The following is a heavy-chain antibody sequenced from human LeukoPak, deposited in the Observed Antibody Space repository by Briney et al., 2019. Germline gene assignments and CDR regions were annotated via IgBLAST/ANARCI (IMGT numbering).Heavy chain of an antibody. CDR2: ISYDGSNK. D-gene: IGHD2-2*01. CDR3: ASAPGFDY. V-gene: IGHV3-30*03. Sequence: GRSLRLSCAASGFTFSSYGMHWVRQAPGKGLEWVAVISYDGSNKYYADSVKGRFTISRDNAKNTLYLQMNSLRAEDTAVYYCASAPGFDYGGQGTLVTVSS. CDR1: GFTFSSYG. J-gene: IGHJ4*02.